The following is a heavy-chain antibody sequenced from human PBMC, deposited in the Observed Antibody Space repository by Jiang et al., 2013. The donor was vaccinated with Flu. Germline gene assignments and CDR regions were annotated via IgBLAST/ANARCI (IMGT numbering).Heavy chain of an antibody. V-gene: IGHV3-33*01. D-gene: IGHD6-13*01. Sequence: SYGMHWVRQAPGKGLEWVAVIWYDGSNKYYADSVKGRFTISRDNSKNTLYLQMNSLRAEDTAVYYCARRLYSSSWIDYWGQGTLVTVSS. CDR1: SYG. J-gene: IGHJ4*02. CDR2: IWYDGSNK. CDR3: ARRLYSSSWIDY.